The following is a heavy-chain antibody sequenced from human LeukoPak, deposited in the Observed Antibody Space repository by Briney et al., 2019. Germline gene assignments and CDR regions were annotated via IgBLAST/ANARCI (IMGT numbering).Heavy chain of an antibody. CDR3: ASHDAGGSSGTYLPLSVFDH. CDR2: VSVGGETT. V-gene: IGHV3-23*01. CDR1: RFSSSNYV. J-gene: IGHJ4*02. Sequence: GGSLRLSCEASRFSSSNYVMSWVRQAPGKGLEWVSVVSVGGETTDYVDAVKGRFTISRDNSKNTVYLQMNSLRGDDTAIYYCASHDAGGSSGTYLPLSVFDHWGQGTLVTVSS. D-gene: IGHD3-10*01.